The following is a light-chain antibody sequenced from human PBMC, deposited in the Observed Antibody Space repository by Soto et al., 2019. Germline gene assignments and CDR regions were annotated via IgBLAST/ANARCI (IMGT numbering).Light chain of an antibody. CDR3: QQYHRYST. V-gene: IGKV1-5*01. J-gene: IGKJ1*01. CDR1: QSISAW. CDR2: DVS. Sequence: DIQMTQSPSPLSASVGDRVTTTCRASQSISAWLAWYQQKPGKAPNLLIYDVSTLDSGVPSRFSGSASGTEFTLTISSLESDDFATYYCQQYHRYSTFGQGTKVDIK.